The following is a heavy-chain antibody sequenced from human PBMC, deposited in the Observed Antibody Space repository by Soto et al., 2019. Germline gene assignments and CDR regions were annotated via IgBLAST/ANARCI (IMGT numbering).Heavy chain of an antibody. D-gene: IGHD3-10*01. J-gene: IGHJ6*03. CDR1: GFTFSSYD. V-gene: IGHV3-13*05. CDR3: ARGSFGAGSFRAYMDV. CDR2: IGTAGDP. Sequence: EVQLVESGGDLVQPGGSLRLSCAASGFTFSSYDMHWVRQAAGKGLEWVSAIGTAGDPYYTDSAKGRFTISRENAQNSLFIQMNSLRAGDTDVYYCARGSFGAGSFRAYMDVWGRGTTVTVSS.